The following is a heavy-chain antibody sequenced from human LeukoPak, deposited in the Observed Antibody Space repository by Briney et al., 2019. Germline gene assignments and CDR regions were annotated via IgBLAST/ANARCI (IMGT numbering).Heavy chain of an antibody. D-gene: IGHD6-13*01. CDR1: GYTFTGYY. CDR2: INPNSGGT. V-gene: IGHV1-2*06. Sequence: ASVKVSCKASGYTFTGYYMHWVRQAPEQGLEWMGRINPNSGGTNYAQKFQGRVTMTRDTSISTAYMELSRLRSDDTAVYYCASVYSSSGSGDYWGQGTLVTVSS. J-gene: IGHJ4*02. CDR3: ASVYSSSGSGDY.